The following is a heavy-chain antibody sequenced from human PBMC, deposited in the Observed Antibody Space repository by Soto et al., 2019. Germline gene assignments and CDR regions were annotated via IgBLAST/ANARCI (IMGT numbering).Heavy chain of an antibody. V-gene: IGHV1-69*06. D-gene: IGHD6-19*01. CDR3: ARDHSSGRGYYFDY. CDR1: GGTFSSYA. CDR2: IIPIFGTA. Sequence: SVKVSCKASGGTFSSYAISWVRQAPGQGLEWMGGIIPIFGTANYAQKFQGRVTITADKSTSTAYMELSSLRSEDTAVYYCARDHSSGRGYYFDYWGQGTLVTVSS. J-gene: IGHJ4*02.